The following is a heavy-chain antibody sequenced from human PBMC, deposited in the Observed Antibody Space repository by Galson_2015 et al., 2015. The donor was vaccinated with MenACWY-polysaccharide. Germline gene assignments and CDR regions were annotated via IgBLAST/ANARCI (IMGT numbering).Heavy chain of an antibody. D-gene: IGHD4-11*01. CDR1: GFSFNTYA. CDR2: ISGNAVGR. V-gene: IGHV3-23*01. CDR3: AKEGFCPTTGCGGGGWGAFDV. J-gene: IGHJ3*01. Sequence: SLRLSCAASGFSFNTYAMSWVRQAPGKGLEWVSAISGNAVGRYYADSVRGRFTISRDNSENTMFLHLSSLRAEDTAVYYCAKEGFCPTTGCGGGGWGAFDVWGQGTLVTVSS.